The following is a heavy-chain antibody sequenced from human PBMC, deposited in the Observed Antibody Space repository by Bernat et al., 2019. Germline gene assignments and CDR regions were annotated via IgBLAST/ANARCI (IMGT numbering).Heavy chain of an antibody. J-gene: IGHJ3*02. D-gene: IGHD4-17*01. CDR1: GFTFSSYG. CDR2: IRYDGSNK. Sequence: QVQLVESGGGVVQPGGSLRLSCAASGFTFSSYGMHWVRQAPGKGLEWVAFIRYDGSNKYYADSVKGRFTISRDNSKNTLYLQMNSLRAEDTAVYYCAREGSEATMTTDAFDIWGQGTMVTVSS. CDR3: AREGSEATMTTDAFDI. V-gene: IGHV3-30*02.